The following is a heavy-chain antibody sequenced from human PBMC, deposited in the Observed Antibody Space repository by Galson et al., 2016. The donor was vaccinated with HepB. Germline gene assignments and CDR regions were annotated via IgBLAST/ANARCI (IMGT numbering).Heavy chain of an antibody. CDR3: ARRVRYCSGGTCYGNYFDC. V-gene: IGHV5-10-1*01. CDR2: IAPSDSNT. CDR1: GYSFTNYW. D-gene: IGHD2-15*01. Sequence: QSGAEVKKPGESLRISCKGSGYSFTNYWITWVRQMPGKGLEWMGRIAPSDSNTNYSPSFQGHVTMSIDKSINTAYLQWSSLKASDTAMYYCARRVRYCSGGTCYGNYFDCWGQGTLVTVSS. J-gene: IGHJ4*02.